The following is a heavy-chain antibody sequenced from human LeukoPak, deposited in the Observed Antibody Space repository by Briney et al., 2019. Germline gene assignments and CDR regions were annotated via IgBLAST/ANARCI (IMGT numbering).Heavy chain of an antibody. D-gene: IGHD3-10*02. CDR3: ETYVRGDFDY. CDR2: ISGGGGST. Sequence: PGGSLRLSCATSGFTFSSYAMSWVRQAPGKGLEWVSTISGGGGSTWYADSVKGRFTISRDNSKNTLYLQLSSLRADDTAVYYCETYVRGDFDYWGQGTLVTVSS. J-gene: IGHJ4*02. CDR1: GFTFSSYA. V-gene: IGHV3-23*01.